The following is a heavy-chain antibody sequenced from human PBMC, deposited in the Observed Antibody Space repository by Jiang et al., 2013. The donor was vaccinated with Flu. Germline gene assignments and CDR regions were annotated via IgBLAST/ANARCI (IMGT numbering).Heavy chain of an antibody. V-gene: IGHV4-34*01. CDR2: INHSGST. J-gene: IGHJ4*02. CDR3: ARVRLAVAGSHLHQTGFGY. CDR1: GGSFSGDY. D-gene: IGHD6-19*01. Sequence: TCTVYGGSFSGDYWNWIRQPPGKGLEWIGEINHSGSTNYNPSLKSRVTISVDTSKNQFSLELSSVTAADTAVYYCARVRLAVAGSHLHQTGFGYWGQGTLVTVSS.